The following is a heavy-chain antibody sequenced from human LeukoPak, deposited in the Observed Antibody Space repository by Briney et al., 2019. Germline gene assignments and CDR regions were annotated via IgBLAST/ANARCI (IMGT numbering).Heavy chain of an antibody. D-gene: IGHD3-22*01. J-gene: IGHJ4*02. V-gene: IGHV3-NL1*01. CDR2: INGRGITI. CDR3: AKEYDRRERGDY. Sequence: GGSLRLSCAASGFTFSAYSMNWVRHTPGRGLEWVANINGRGITIHYADSVKGRFTISRDNSKNTLYLQMNSLRAEDTAVYYCAKEYDRRERGDYWGQGTLVTVSS. CDR1: GFTFSAYS.